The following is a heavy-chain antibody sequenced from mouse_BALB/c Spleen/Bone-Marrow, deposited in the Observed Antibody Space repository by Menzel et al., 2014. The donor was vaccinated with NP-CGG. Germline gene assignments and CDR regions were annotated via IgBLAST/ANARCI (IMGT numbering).Heavy chain of an antibody. D-gene: IGHD1-2*01. CDR2: INPESSTI. CDR3: ATLLYYGHFAY. CDR1: GFDFSRYW. J-gene: IGHJ2*01. Sequence: EVQRVESGSGLVQPGGSLKLSCAASGFDFSRYWMSWVRQAPGKGLEWIGEINPESSTINYTPSLKDKFIISRDNAKKTLYLHMSKVRSEDTALYYCATLLYYGHFAYWGQGTTLTVSS. V-gene: IGHV4-1*02.